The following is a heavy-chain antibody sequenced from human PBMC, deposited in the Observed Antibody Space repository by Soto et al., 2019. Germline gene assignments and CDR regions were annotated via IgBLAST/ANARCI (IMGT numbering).Heavy chain of an antibody. CDR2: MNPGSGNT. CDR1: GYTFTNYE. Sequence: ASVKVSCKASGYTFTNYEINWVRQASGQGLEWMGWMNPGSGNTDYAHKFQGRVTMTRNISISTAYMELSRLGSDDTAIYYCARMASSGSLNWFDPWGQGTLVTVPS. J-gene: IGHJ5*02. CDR3: ARMASSGSLNWFDP. D-gene: IGHD3-10*01. V-gene: IGHV1-8*01.